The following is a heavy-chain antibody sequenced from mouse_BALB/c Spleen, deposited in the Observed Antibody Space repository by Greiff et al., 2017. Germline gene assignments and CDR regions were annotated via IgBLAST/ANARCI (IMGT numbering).Heavy chain of an antibody. V-gene: IGHV14-3*02. Sequence: EVQLQQSGAELVKPGASVKLSCTASGFNIKDTYMHWVKQRPEQGLEWIGRIDPANGNTKYDPKFKGKATITADTSSNTAYLQLSSLKSEDTAVYYVAHYYGSSYWLAYWGQGTLVTVSA. J-gene: IGHJ3*01. CDR2: IDPANGNT. D-gene: IGHD1-1*01. CDR3: AHYYGSSYWLAY. CDR1: GFNIKDTY.